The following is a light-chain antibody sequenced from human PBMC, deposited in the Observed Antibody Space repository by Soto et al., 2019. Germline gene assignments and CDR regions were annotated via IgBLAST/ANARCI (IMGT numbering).Light chain of an antibody. CDR2: AAS. CDR3: LQHGSHPRT. Sequence: DIQMTQSPSSLSASVGDRVTITCRASQSISSYLNWYQQKPGKAPKLLIYAASSLQSGVPLRFSGSGSGTEFTLTISSLKPEDIATYYCLQHGSHPRTFGQGTKVDIK. V-gene: IGKV1-39*01. J-gene: IGKJ1*01. CDR1: QSISSY.